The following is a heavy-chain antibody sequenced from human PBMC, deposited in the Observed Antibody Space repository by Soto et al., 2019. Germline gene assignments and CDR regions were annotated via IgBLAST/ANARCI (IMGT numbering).Heavy chain of an antibody. CDR3: ASGLSGQWRLFDY. V-gene: IGHV1-2*02. CDR2: INPNSGGT. CDR1: VYTFTGNY. Sequence: WASVKVSCKASVYTFTGNYMFWVRQAPGQGLEWMGWINPNSGGTDSAQKFQGRVTMTRDTSISTAYMELSRLRSDDTALYYCASGLSGQWRLFDYWGQGTLVTVSS. J-gene: IGHJ4*02. D-gene: IGHD6-19*01.